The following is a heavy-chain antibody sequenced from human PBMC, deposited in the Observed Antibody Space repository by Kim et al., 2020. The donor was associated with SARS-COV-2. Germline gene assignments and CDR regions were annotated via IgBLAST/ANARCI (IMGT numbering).Heavy chain of an antibody. CDR2: ISYDGSNK. V-gene: IGHV3-30*04. Sequence: GGSLRLSCAASGFTFSSYAMHWVRQAPGKGLEWVAVISYDGSNKYYVDSVKGRFTISRDNSKNTLYLQMNSLRAEDTAVYYCARGGLFGIAVAEDYWGQGTLVTVSS. CDR3: ARGGLFGIAVAEDY. CDR1: GFTFSSYA. D-gene: IGHD6-19*01. J-gene: IGHJ4*02.